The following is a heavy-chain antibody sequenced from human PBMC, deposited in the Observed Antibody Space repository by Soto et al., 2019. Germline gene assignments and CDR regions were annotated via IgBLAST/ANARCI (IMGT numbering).Heavy chain of an antibody. CDR1: GFTFSSYG. CDR2: IWYDGSNK. J-gene: IGHJ4*02. Sequence: QVQLVESGGGVVQPGRSLRLSCAASGFTFSSYGMHWVRQAPGKGLEWVAVIWYDGSNKYYADSVKGRFTISRDNSKNTLYLQMNSLRAEDTAVYYCTTEREGGHFDYWGQGTLVTVSS. V-gene: IGHV3-33*01. CDR3: TTEREGGHFDY. D-gene: IGHD1-1*01.